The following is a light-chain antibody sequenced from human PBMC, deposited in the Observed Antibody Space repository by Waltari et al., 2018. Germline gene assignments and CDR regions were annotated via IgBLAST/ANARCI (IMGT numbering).Light chain of an antibody. CDR2: DAS. V-gene: IGKV1-33*01. Sequence: DIQMTQSPSSLSASVGDRVPITCQASQDIRNYLNWYKQKPGKAPKLLIYDASNLETGVPSRFSGGASGTEFTFTISSLQPEDIATYYCQQYDKPSFTFGPGTKVDIK. CDR1: QDIRNY. J-gene: IGKJ3*01. CDR3: QQYDKPSFT.